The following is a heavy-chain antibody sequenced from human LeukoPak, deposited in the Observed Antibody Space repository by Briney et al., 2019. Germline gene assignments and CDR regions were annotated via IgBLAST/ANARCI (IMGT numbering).Heavy chain of an antibody. V-gene: IGHV4-59*01. CDR3: ATDCSGSSTGYNWFDP. CDR2: IYYSGST. D-gene: IGHD6-19*01. CDR1: GGSISSYY. J-gene: IGHJ5*02. Sequence: PSETLSLTCTVSGGSISSYYWSWIRQPSGKGLEWIGYIYYSGSTNYNPSLKSRVTISVDTSKNQFSLKLSSVTAADTAVYYCATDCSGSSTGYNWFDPWGQGTLVTVSS.